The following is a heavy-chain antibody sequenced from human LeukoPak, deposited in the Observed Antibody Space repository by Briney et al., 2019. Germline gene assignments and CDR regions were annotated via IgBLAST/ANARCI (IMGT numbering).Heavy chain of an antibody. Sequence: ASVKVSCKASGYTFTSYGISWVRQAPGQGLEWMGWISAYNGNTPYAQNLQGRVTMATDTSTNTAYMELRSLRSDDTAVYYCARDSADCSGGSCYSAECFQYWGQGTLVTVSS. CDR1: GYTFTSYG. D-gene: IGHD2-15*01. CDR3: ARDSADCSGGSCYSAECFQY. J-gene: IGHJ1*01. CDR2: ISAYNGNT. V-gene: IGHV1-18*01.